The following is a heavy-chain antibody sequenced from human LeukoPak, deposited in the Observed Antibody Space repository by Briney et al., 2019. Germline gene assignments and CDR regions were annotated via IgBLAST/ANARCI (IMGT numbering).Heavy chain of an antibody. J-gene: IGHJ4*02. D-gene: IGHD3-10*01. CDR1: GYSISSDYY. CDR3: ASRGVTMVRGVTDSDY. V-gene: IGHV4-38-2*02. CDR2: IYHSGST. Sequence: SETLSLTCTVSGYSISSDYYWGWIRQPPGKGLEWIGSIYHSGSTYYNPSLKSRVTISVDTSKNQFSLKLSSVTAADTAVYYCASRGVTMVRGVTDSDYWGQGTLVTVSS.